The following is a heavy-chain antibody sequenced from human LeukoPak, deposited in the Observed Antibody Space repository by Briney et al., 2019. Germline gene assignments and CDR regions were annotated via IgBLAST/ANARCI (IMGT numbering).Heavy chain of an antibody. J-gene: IGHJ4*02. Sequence: GGSLRLSCAASGITFSSYAMSWVRQAPGKGLEWVSTISGSGGSTDYAASVKGRFTISRDNSKNTLYLQMNSLRAEDTAVYYCAKEENYYDSSGYQEDYWGQGTLVSVSS. CDR1: GITFSSYA. V-gene: IGHV3-23*01. CDR3: AKEENYYDSSGYQEDY. D-gene: IGHD3-22*01. CDR2: ISGSGGST.